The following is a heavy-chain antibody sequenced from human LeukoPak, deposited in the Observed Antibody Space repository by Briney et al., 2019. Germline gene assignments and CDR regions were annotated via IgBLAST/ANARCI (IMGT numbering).Heavy chain of an antibody. CDR3: AVATIKDYFDY. J-gene: IGHJ4*02. CDR2: ISSSGSTI. D-gene: IGHD5-24*01. Sequence: GGSLRLSRAGTGLTYSSYEMNGVRQAPGRGLERVSYISSSGSTIYYADSVKGRFTISRDSAKNSLYLQMNSLRAEDTAVYYCAVATIKDYFDYWGQGTLVTVSS. CDR1: GLTYSSYE. V-gene: IGHV3-48*03.